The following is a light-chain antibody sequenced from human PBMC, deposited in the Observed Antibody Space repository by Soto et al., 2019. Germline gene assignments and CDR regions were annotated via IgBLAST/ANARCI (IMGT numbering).Light chain of an antibody. V-gene: IGKV3-20*01. CDR1: QSVSSSY. CDR3: HQSGSSLTWT. J-gene: IGKJ1*01. CDR2: GAS. Sequence: EIVLTQSPGTLSLSPGERATLSCRASQSVSSSYLAWYQQKPGQAPRLLIYGASSRATGIPDRFSGSGSGIDFTLTISRLEPGDFAVYYCHQSGSSLTWTFGQGTKVEIK.